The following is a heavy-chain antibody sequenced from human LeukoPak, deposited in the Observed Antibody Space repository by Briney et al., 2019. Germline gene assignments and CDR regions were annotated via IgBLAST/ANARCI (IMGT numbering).Heavy chain of an antibody. CDR3: ARDHSNWNYAPDF. D-gene: IGHD1-7*01. Sequence: ASVKVSCKASGYTLTRYGISWVRQAPGQGLQWLGWISASNGNTNYAQKFRDRVTMSTDTSTGTAYLDVRSLTSDDTAVYYCARDHSNWNYAPDFWGQGTLVIVSS. CDR1: GYTLTRYG. V-gene: IGHV1-18*01. J-gene: IGHJ4*02. CDR2: ISASNGNT.